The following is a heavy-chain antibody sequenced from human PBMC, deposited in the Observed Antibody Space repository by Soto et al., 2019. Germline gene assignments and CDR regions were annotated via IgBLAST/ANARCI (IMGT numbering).Heavy chain of an antibody. Sequence: SETPSLTCAVYGGSFSGYYWSWIRQPPGKGLEWIGEINHSGSTNYNPSLKSRVTISVDTSKNQFSLKLSSVTAADTAVYYCARGSIIGLWSGFDYWGQGTLVTVSS. CDR3: ARGSIIGLWSGFDY. D-gene: IGHD3-10*01. CDR1: GGSFSGYY. CDR2: INHSGST. V-gene: IGHV4-34*01. J-gene: IGHJ4*02.